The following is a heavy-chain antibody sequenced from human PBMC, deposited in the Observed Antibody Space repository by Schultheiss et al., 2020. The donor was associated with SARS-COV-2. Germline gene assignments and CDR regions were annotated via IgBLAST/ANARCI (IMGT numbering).Heavy chain of an antibody. Sequence: GESLKISCAASGFTFSSYGMHWVRQAPGKGLEWVAVISYDGSNKYYADSVKGRFTISRDNSKNTLYLQMNSLRAEDTAVYYCAKVVAVAGPPYYWGQGTLVTVSS. CDR1: GFTFSSYG. D-gene: IGHD6-19*01. CDR2: ISYDGSNK. V-gene: IGHV3-30*18. J-gene: IGHJ4*02. CDR3: AKVVAVAGPPYY.